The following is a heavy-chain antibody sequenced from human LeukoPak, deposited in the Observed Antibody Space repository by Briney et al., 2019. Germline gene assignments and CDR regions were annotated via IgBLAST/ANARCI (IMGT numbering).Heavy chain of an antibody. V-gene: IGHV4-34*01. J-gene: IGHJ4*02. D-gene: IGHD6-13*01. CDR2: INHSGST. CDR1: GGSFSGYY. Sequence: SETLSLTCAVYGGSFSGYYWSWIRQPPGKGLEWIGEINHSGSTNYNPSLKSRVTISVDTSKNQFSLKLSSVTAADTAVYYCARAEIAAAIDYWGQGTLVTVSS. CDR3: ARAEIAAAIDY.